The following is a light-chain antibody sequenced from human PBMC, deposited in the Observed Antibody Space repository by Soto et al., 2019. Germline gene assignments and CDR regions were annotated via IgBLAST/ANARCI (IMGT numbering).Light chain of an antibody. CDR1: QTVSSY. J-gene: IGKJ5*01. CDR3: QQRSSWPIT. V-gene: IGKV3-11*01. Sequence: ELVLTQSPPTLSLSPGERATLSCGASQTVSSYLAWYQQKPGQAPRLLIYDASNRATDIPARFSGSGSGTDFTLTFSSLEPEDFAVYYCQQRSSWPITFGQGTRLEIK. CDR2: DAS.